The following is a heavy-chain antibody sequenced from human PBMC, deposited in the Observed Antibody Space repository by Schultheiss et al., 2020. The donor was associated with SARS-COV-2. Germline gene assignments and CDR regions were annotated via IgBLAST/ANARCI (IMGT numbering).Heavy chain of an antibody. D-gene: IGHD6-19*01. Sequence: SQTLSLTCTVSGGSISSSSYYWGWIRQPPGKGLEWIGSIYYSGSTYYNPSLKSRVTISVDTSKNQFSLKLSSVTAADTAVYYCARGRPGYSSGWYYFDYWGQGTLVTVSS. CDR1: GGSISSSSYY. CDR2: IYYSGST. J-gene: IGHJ4*02. CDR3: ARGRPGYSSGWYYFDY. V-gene: IGHV4-39*01.